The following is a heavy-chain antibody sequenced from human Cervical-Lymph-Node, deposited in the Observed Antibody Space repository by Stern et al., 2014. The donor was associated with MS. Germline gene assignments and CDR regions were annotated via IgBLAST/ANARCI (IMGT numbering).Heavy chain of an antibody. Sequence: QITLKESGPTLLKPTQTLTLTCTFSGFSLTTSGVGVGWIRQSPGKALEWLAVIYWDDDKRYGPSLESRLTITKDTSKNQVVLTMTNMDPVDTATYYCAQRIAAPTKNYFDFWGQGTLVTVSS. CDR3: AQRIAAPTKNYFDF. D-gene: IGHD5-24*01. CDR2: IYWDDDK. J-gene: IGHJ4*02. CDR1: GFSLTTSGVG. V-gene: IGHV2-5*05.